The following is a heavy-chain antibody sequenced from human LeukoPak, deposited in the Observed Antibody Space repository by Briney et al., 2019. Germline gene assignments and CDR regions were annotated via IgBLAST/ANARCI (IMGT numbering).Heavy chain of an antibody. D-gene: IGHD3-3*01. CDR3: ARDTPYYDFWSGYPTRAFDY. CDR2: IKQDGSEK. Sequence: GALRLSCAASGFTFSSYWMSWVRQAPGKGLEWVANIKQDGSEKYYVDSVKGRFTISRDNAKNSLYLQMNSLRAEDTAVYYCARDTPYYDFWSGYPTRAFDYWGQGTLVTVSS. J-gene: IGHJ4*02. V-gene: IGHV3-7*01. CDR1: GFTFSSYW.